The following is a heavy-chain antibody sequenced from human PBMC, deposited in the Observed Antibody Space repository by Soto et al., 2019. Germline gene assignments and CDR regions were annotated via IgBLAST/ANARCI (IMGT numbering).Heavy chain of an antibody. J-gene: IGHJ6*02. CDR1: GFTFSSYS. Sequence: PVGSLRLSCAASGFTFSSYSMNWVRQAPGKGLEWVSSISSSSSYIYYADSVKGRFTISRDNAKNSLYLQMNSLRAEDTAVYYCARDEDWNYYYGMDVWGQGTTVTVSS. V-gene: IGHV3-21*01. CDR2: ISSSSSYI. CDR3: ARDEDWNYYYGMDV. D-gene: IGHD1-1*01.